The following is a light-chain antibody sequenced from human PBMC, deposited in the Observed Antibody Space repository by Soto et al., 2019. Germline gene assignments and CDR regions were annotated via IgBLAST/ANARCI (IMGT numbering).Light chain of an antibody. CDR1: SSNVGYYNY. V-gene: IGLV2-14*01. J-gene: IGLJ1*01. Sequence: QSALTQPASVSGSPGQSITISCTGTSSNVGYYNYVSWYQQHPGKVPKLMIYDVSNRPSGVSNRFSGSKSGNTASLTISGLQAEDEADYYCSSYTTISTYVFGTGTQLTVL. CDR3: SSYTTISTYV. CDR2: DVS.